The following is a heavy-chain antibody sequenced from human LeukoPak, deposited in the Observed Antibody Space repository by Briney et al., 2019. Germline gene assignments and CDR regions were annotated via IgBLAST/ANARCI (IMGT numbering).Heavy chain of an antibody. Sequence: GGSLRLSCAASGFTFSSYEMNWVRQAPGKGLEWVSYISSSGSTIYYADSVKGRFPISRDNAKNSLYLQMNSLRAEDTAVYYCALLWFGDQLYYFDYWGQGTLVTVSS. V-gene: IGHV3-48*03. CDR2: ISSSGSTI. D-gene: IGHD3-10*01. CDR3: ALLWFGDQLYYFDY. J-gene: IGHJ4*02. CDR1: GFTFSSYE.